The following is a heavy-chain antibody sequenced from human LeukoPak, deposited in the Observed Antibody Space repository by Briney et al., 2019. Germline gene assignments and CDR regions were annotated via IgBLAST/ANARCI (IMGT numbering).Heavy chain of an antibody. CDR3: ARLGLYCSSTSCYTWWFDP. Sequence: EASVKVSCKASGYTFTSYGISWVRQAPGQGLEWMGWISAYNGNTNYAQKLQGRVTMTTDTSTSTAYMELRSLRSDDTAVYYCARLGLYCSSTSCYTWWFDPWGQGTLVTVSS. CDR1: GYTFTSYG. D-gene: IGHD2-2*02. V-gene: IGHV1-18*01. CDR2: ISAYNGNT. J-gene: IGHJ5*02.